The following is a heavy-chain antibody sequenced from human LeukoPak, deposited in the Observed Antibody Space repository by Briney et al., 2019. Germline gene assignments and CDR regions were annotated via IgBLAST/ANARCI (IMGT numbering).Heavy chain of an antibody. CDR2: IIPIFGTA. V-gene: IGHV1-69*01. CDR3: ARVDGGNSGVDY. J-gene: IGHJ4*02. CDR1: GGTFSSYA. Sequence: SVTVSFKASGGTFSSYAISWERQAPGQGLEWMGGIIPIFGTANYAQKFQGRVTITADESTSTAYMELSSLRSEDTAVYYCARVDGGNSGVDYWGQGTLVTVSS. D-gene: IGHD4-23*01.